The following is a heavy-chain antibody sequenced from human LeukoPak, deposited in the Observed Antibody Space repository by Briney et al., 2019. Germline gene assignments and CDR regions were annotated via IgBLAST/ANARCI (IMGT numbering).Heavy chain of an antibody. CDR1: GFTFSSNW. CDR2: IKQDGSEK. D-gene: IGHD1-26*01. Sequence: GGSLRLTCAASGFTFSSNWMSWVRQAPGKGLEWVANIKQDGSEKYYVDSVKGRFTISRDNAKNSLYLQMNSLRAEDTAVYYCARRRDSGSLQHFDYWGQGTLVTVSS. V-gene: IGHV3-7*01. J-gene: IGHJ4*02. CDR3: ARRRDSGSLQHFDY.